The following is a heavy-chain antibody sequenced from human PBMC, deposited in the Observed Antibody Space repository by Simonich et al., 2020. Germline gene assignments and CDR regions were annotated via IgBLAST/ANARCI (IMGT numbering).Heavy chain of an antibody. CDR1: GYTFTGYY. CDR3: ARVPGIYYYYGMDV. V-gene: IGHV1-2*06. Sequence: GAEVKKPGASVKVSCKASGYTFTGYYMNWVRQAHGQGLEGMGRINPNSGGTNYAQKFQGRVTMTRDTSISTADMELSRLRSDDTAVYYCARVPGIYYYYGMDVWGQGTTVTVSS. J-gene: IGHJ6*02. CDR2: INPNSGGT. D-gene: IGHD3-10*01.